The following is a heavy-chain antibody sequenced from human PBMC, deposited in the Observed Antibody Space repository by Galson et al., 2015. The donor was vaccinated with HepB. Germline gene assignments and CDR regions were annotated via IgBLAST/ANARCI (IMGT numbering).Heavy chain of an antibody. Sequence: SLRLSCAASGFTFSDYYMSWIRQAPGKGLEWVSYISRDSSHTEYSDSVKGRFTISRDNAKNSLYVQMNSLRVEDSGVYYCTRGGSPDAWCSDYWGQGTLVTVSS. J-gene: IGHJ4*02. D-gene: IGHD2-8*01. CDR2: ISRDSSHT. CDR3: TRGGSPDAWCSDY. V-gene: IGHV3-11*06. CDR1: GFTFSDYY.